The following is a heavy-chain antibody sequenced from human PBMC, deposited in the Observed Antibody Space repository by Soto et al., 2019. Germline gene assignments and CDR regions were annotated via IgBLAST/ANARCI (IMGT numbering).Heavy chain of an antibody. CDR1: GFTFSSYS. CDR2: ISSSSSYI. V-gene: IGHV3-21*01. D-gene: IGHD2-2*01. Sequence: PGGSLRLSCAASGFTFSSYSMNWVRQAPGKGLEWVSSISSSSSYIYYADSVKGRFTISRDNAKSSLYLQMNSLRAEDTAVYYCATTLGYCISTSCSTPIWGQGTMVTVSS. J-gene: IGHJ3*02. CDR3: ATTLGYCISTSCSTPI.